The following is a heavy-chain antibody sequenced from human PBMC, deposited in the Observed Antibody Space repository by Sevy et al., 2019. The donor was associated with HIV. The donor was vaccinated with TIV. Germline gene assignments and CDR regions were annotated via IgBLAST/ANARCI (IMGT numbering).Heavy chain of an antibody. D-gene: IGHD4-17*01. Sequence: SETLSLTCSVSRGSVSGARYYWSWIRQPPGKGLEWIGYISYDGSTNYNPSLKSRVTISTDTSKNLFSLKLNSVTAADTAAYYCATGRTLTTRPTGNMDVWGQGSTVTVSS. CDR1: RGSVSGARYY. CDR3: ATGRTLTTRPTGNMDV. CDR2: ISYDGST. V-gene: IGHV4-61*01. J-gene: IGHJ6*02.